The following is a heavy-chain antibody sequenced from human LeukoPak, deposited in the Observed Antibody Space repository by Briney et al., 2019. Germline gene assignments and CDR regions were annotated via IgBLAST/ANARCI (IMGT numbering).Heavy chain of an antibody. CDR3: ARPLSSGWYPFEY. Sequence: SETLSLTCTVSGGSISRSSYYWGWSRQSPGKGLEWIGSIFYSGSTYYNPSLKSRVTISVDTSKNQFSLKLSSVIAADTAVYYCARPLSSGWYPFEYWGQGNLVTVSS. V-gene: IGHV4-39*01. J-gene: IGHJ4*02. CDR1: GGSISRSSYY. CDR2: IFYSGST. D-gene: IGHD6-19*01.